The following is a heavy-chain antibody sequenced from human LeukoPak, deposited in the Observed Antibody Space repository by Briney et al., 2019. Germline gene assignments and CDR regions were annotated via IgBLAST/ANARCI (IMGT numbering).Heavy chain of an antibody. J-gene: IGHJ4*02. Sequence: ASVKVSCKASGYTFTSYYIHWVRQAPGQGLEWMGIINPSGGSTSYAQKFQGRVTMTRDTSTSTVYMELSSLRSEDTAVHYCARDIGIVGATDYWGQGTLVSVSS. CDR3: ARDIGIVGATDY. V-gene: IGHV1-46*01. D-gene: IGHD1-26*01. CDR1: GYTFTSYY. CDR2: INPSGGST.